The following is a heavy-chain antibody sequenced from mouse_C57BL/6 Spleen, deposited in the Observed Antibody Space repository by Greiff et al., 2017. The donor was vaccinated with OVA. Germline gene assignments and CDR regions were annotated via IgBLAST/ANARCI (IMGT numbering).Heavy chain of an antibody. D-gene: IGHD1-1*01. CDR2: IYPGDGDT. CDR3: ASWGITTVPFYAMDY. CDR1: GYAFSSSW. J-gene: IGHJ4*01. V-gene: IGHV1-82*01. Sequence: VKLMESGPELVKPGASVKISCKASGYAFSSSWMNWVKQRPGKGLEWIGRIYPGDGDTNYNGKFKGKATLTADKSSSTAYMQLSSLTSEDSAVYFCASWGITTVPFYAMDYWGQGTSVTVSS.